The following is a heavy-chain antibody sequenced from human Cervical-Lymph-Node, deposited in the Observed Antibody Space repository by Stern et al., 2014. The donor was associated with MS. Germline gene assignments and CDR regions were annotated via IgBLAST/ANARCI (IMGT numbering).Heavy chain of an antibody. V-gene: IGHV7-4-1*02. CDR3: ARDGNDEETTVTTY. Sequence: QVQLGQSGSELKTPGASGKVSCKASGKTFTDHALNWVRQAPGQGLEWMGWIHTNTGKPTYAQGFTGRFVFSLDTSVNTAFLQISGLETEDTAVYYCARDGNDEETTVTTYWGQGTLVTVSS. CDR1: GKTFTDHA. D-gene: IGHD4-17*01. J-gene: IGHJ4*02. CDR2: IHTNTGKP.